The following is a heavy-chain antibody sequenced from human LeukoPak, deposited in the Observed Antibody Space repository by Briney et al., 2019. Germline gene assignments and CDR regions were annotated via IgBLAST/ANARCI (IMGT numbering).Heavy chain of an antibody. CDR3: AKGDGSNSQPDY. D-gene: IGHD4-23*01. Sequence: GGSLRLSCAASGFTFSRYWMHWLRQAPGKGLQYVSAISTNGDGTYYADSVKGRFTISRDNSKNTLFLQMRSLRPEDTAVYYCAKGDGSNSQPDYWGQGTLVTVSS. J-gene: IGHJ4*02. V-gene: IGHV3-64D*06. CDR2: ISTNGDGT. CDR1: GFTFSRYW.